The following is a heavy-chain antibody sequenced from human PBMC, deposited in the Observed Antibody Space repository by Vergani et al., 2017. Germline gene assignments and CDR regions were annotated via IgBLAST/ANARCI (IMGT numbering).Heavy chain of an antibody. CDR1: GFTFSTYA. J-gene: IGHJ4*02. CDR2: LTGGGGST. CDR3: VKDAGSYENFFDS. Sequence: EVQLLESGGSLKQPGGSVRLSCAASGFTFSTYAMHWVRQAPGKGLEWVSALTGGGGSTYYADSFKGRFIISRDNSRDTPYLQMNSLRPEDTATYYCVKDAGSYENFFDSWGKGTLVTVSS. V-gene: IGHV3-23*01. D-gene: IGHD1-26*01.